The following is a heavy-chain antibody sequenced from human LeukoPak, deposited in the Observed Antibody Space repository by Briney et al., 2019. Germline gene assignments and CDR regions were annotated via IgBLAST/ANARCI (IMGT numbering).Heavy chain of an antibody. Sequence: SETLSLTCTVSGYSISSGYYWGWIRQPPGKGLEWIGSIYHSGSTYYNPSLKSRVTISVDTSKNQFSLKLSSVTAADTAVYYCASSFWVAAARDAFDIWGQGTMVTVSS. CDR2: IYHSGST. CDR1: GYSISSGYY. J-gene: IGHJ3*02. CDR3: ASSFWVAAARDAFDI. V-gene: IGHV4-38-2*02. D-gene: IGHD6-13*01.